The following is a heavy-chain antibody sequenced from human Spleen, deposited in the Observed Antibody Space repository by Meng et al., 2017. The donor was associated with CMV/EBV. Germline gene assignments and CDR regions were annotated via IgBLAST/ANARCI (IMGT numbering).Heavy chain of an antibody. CDR3: AKNFDFWSGTYFDY. J-gene: IGHJ4*02. V-gene: IGHV3-30*02. CDR1: GFSFSSYG. Sequence: SGFSFSSYGMHWVRQAPGKGLEWVSFIRNDGSNEYYADSVKGRFTISRDNSKNTLYLQMNSLRAEDTAVYYCAKNFDFWSGTYFDYWGQGTLVTVSS. CDR2: IRNDGSNE. D-gene: IGHD3-3*01.